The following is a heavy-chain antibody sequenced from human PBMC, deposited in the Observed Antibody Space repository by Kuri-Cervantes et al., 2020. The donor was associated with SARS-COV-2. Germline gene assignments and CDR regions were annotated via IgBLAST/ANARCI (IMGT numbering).Heavy chain of an antibody. CDR1: GFTFSDYA. CDR2: ISYDGSN. Sequence: GESLKISCAASGFTFSDYALHWVRQAPGKGLEWLAVISYDGSNADSVKGRFTISRDNSKNTLFLQINSLRAEDTAAYYCARETLVVAAGRSIRGGFDSWGQGTLVTVSS. CDR3: ARETLVVAAGRSIRGGFDS. V-gene: IGHV3-30*04. D-gene: IGHD2-2*01. J-gene: IGHJ5*01.